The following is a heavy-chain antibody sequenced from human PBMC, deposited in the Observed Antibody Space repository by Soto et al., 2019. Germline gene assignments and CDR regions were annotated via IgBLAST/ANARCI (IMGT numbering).Heavy chain of an antibody. V-gene: IGHV4-30-4*01. CDR2: IYYSGGT. D-gene: IGHD2-15*01. J-gene: IGHJ5*02. Sequence: PSETLSLTCTVSGGSISRGDYYWSWIRQPPGKGLEWIGYIYYSGGTYYNPSLKSRVTISVDTSKNQFSLKLSSVTAADTAVYYCARLVQLLPGRSSNPSGQAPLVTVSS. CDR3: ARLVQLLPGRSSNP. CDR1: GGSISRGDYY.